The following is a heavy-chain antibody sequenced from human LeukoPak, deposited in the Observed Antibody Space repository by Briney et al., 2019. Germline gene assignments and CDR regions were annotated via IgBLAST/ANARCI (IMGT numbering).Heavy chain of an antibody. CDR3: ARGGTTGPHMYGMDV. CDR1: GGFFSDFY. CDR2: INHSGSI. J-gene: IGHJ6*02. Sequence: SETLSLTCAVYGGFFSDFYWRWVRQPPGRGLEWIGEINHSGSINYSPSLKRRVTISVDTPNNQYSLQLSSVTAADTAVYYCARGGTTGPHMYGMDVWGQGTTVTVSS. V-gene: IGHV4-34*01. D-gene: IGHD1-1*01.